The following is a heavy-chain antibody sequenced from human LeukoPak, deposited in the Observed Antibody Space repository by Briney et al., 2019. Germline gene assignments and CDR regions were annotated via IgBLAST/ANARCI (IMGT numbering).Heavy chain of an antibody. CDR3: ARGWKGCSGGSCYSEADYYYYGMDV. D-gene: IGHD2-15*01. Sequence: ASVKVSCKVSGYTLTELSMHWVRQAPGKGLEWMGGFDPEDGETIYAQKFQGRVTMTEDTSTDTAYMELSSLRSEDTAVYYCARGWKGCSGGSCYSEADYYYYGMDVWGQGTTVTVSS. CDR1: GYTLTELS. J-gene: IGHJ6*02. CDR2: FDPEDGET. V-gene: IGHV1-24*01.